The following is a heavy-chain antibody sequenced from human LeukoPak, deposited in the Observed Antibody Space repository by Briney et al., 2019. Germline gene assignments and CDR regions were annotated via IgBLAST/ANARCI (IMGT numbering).Heavy chain of an antibody. CDR1: GLTVSSHY. V-gene: IGHV3-53*01. Sequence: GGSLRLSCAASGLTVSSHYMRWVRQAPGKGLEWVSVIYSGGSTYYADSVKGRFTISRDNSRNTLYLQMNSLRAEDTAVYYCVRGFLVVTGQGAFDYWGQGTLVTVSS. CDR2: IYSGGST. CDR3: VRGFLVVTGQGAFDY. J-gene: IGHJ4*02. D-gene: IGHD6-19*01.